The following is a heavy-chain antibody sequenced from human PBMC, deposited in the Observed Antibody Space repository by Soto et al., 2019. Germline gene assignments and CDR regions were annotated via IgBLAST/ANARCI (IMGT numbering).Heavy chain of an antibody. D-gene: IGHD6-13*01. Sequence: GESLKISCAASGFTFSGSAMHWVRQASGKGLEWVGRIRSKANSYASAYAASVKGRFTISRDDSKNTVYLQMNSLKTEDTAVYYCTRPGIAAAGTAFDIWGQGTMVTVSS. CDR3: TRPGIAAAGTAFDI. CDR2: IRSKANSYAS. J-gene: IGHJ3*02. CDR1: GFTFSGSA. V-gene: IGHV3-73*01.